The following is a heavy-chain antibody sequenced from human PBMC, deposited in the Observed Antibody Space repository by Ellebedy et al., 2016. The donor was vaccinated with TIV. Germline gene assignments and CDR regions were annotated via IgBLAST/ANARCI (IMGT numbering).Heavy chain of an antibody. CDR2: IIPIFGTA. CDR1: GGTFSSYA. J-gene: IGHJ4*02. V-gene: IGHV1-69*13. D-gene: IGHD6-19*01. CDR3: ARVEVAGNSSA. Sequence: AASVKVSCKASGGTFSSYAISWVRQAPGQGLEWMGGIIPIFGTANYAQKFQGRVTITADESTSTAYMELSSLRSEDTAVYYCARVEVAGNSSAWGQGTLVTVSS.